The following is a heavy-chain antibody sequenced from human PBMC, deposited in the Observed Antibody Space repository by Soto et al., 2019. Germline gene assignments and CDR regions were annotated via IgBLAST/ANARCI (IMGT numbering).Heavy chain of an antibody. CDR2: IWPNRGAT. D-gene: IGHD3-16*01. CDR1: GYTFTAYY. Sequence: QVPLVQSGAEVKKPGASLKVSCRASGYTFTAYYIHWVRQAPGQALEWMGWIWPNRGATHYAQQFQGRVTMTRDTSINTVYMELSPVRSDDTAVYYCAKDEGGIFDSWGQGTLVTVSS. V-gene: IGHV1-2*02. CDR3: AKDEGGIFDS. J-gene: IGHJ4*02.